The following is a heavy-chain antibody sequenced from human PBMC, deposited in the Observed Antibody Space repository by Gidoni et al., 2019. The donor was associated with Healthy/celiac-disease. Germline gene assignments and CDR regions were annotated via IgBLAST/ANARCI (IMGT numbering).Heavy chain of an antibody. CDR2: SYTSGTN. J-gene: IGHJ4*02. D-gene: IGHD3-3*01. V-gene: IGHV4-61*02. CDR1: GGSLSSCSHY. CDR3: AREQITIFGVVIHD. Sequence: QVHLQESGPGLVKPSQTLSLTCTVSGGSLSSCSHYWSWIRQPAGKGLEWCGRSYTSGTNYYNPSLKSRVTISVDTSKNEFSLKLSSVTAADTAVYYCAREQITIFGVVIHDWGQGTLVTVSS.